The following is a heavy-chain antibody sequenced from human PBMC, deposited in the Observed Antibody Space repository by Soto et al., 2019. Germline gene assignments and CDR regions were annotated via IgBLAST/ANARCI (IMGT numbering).Heavy chain of an antibody. V-gene: IGHV4-34*01. D-gene: IGHD2-2*01. CDR2: INHSGST. Sequence: SETLSLTCAVYGGSFSGYYWSWIRQPPGKGLEWIGEINHSGSTNYNPSLKSRVTISVDTSKNQFSLKLSSVTAADTAVYYCARASLVTIVVVPAARFDYWGQGTLVTVS. CDR3: ARASLVTIVVVPAARFDY. CDR1: GGSFSGYY. J-gene: IGHJ4*02.